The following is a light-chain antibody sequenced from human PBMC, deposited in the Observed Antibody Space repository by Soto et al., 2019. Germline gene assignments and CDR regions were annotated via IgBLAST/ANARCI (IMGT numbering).Light chain of an antibody. CDR1: SSNIGGNS. J-gene: IGLJ1*01. Sequence: QSVLTQPPSVSAAPGQKVTISCPGSSSNIGGNSVSRYQQLPGTAPKLLIYDDKKRPPGIPDRFSGSKSGPSATLGITGLQAEDEGHYYCQSYDKRLTAYVFGTGTKVTVL. CDR3: QSYDKRLTAYV. V-gene: IGLV1-51*01. CDR2: DDK.